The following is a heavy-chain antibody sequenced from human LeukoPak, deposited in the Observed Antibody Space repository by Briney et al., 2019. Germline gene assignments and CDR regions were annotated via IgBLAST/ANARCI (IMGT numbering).Heavy chain of an antibody. V-gene: IGHV4-4*09. CDR1: GGSISSYY. J-gene: IGHJ6*04. D-gene: IGHD3-22*01. Sequence: SETLSLTCTVPGGSISSYYWSWIRQPPGKGLEWIGYIYTSGSTNYNPSLKSRVTISVDTSKNQFSLKLSSVTAADTAVYYCARHNKMDYYYDSSGPIDVWGKGTTVTVSS. CDR2: IYTSGST. CDR3: ARHNKMDYYYDSSGPIDV.